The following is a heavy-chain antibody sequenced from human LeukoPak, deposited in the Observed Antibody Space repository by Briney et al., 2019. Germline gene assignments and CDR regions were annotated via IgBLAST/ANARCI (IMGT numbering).Heavy chain of an antibody. D-gene: IGHD4-17*01. CDR2: IYTSGST. J-gene: IGHJ4*02. Sequence: SETLSLTCTVSGGSISSHYWSWIRQPAGKGLEWIGRIYTSGSTNYNPSLKSRVIMSVDTSKNQFSLKLSSVTAADTAVYYCAREGSYGDLYFDYWGQGTLVTVSS. CDR1: GGSISSHY. CDR3: AREGSYGDLYFDY. V-gene: IGHV4-4*07.